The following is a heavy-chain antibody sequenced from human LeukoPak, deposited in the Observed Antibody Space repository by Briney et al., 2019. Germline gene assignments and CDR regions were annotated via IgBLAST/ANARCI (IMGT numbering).Heavy chain of an antibody. V-gene: IGHV3-30*18. CDR3: AKPLLWFGGQLKNAFDI. Sequence: GGSLRLSCAASGFTFSSYGMHWVRQAPGKGLEWVAVISYDGSNKYYADSVKGRFTISRDNSKNTLYLQMNSLRAEDTAVYYCAKPLLWFGGQLKNAFDIWGQGTMVTVSS. CDR2: ISYDGSNK. D-gene: IGHD3-10*01. J-gene: IGHJ3*02. CDR1: GFTFSSYG.